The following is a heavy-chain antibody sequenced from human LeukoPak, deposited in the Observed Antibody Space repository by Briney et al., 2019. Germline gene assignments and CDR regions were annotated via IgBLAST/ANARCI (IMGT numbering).Heavy chain of an antibody. V-gene: IGHV1-69*13. J-gene: IGHJ5*02. CDR2: IIPIFGTA. CDR1: GGTFSSYA. D-gene: IGHD2-21*01. CDR3: AREAYCGGDCSDEDWFDP. Sequence: ASVKVSCKASGGTFSSYAISWVRQAPGQGLEWMGGIIPIFGTANYAQKFQGRVTITADESTSTAYMEPSSLRSEDTAVYYCAREAYCGGDCSDEDWFDPWGQGTLVTVSS.